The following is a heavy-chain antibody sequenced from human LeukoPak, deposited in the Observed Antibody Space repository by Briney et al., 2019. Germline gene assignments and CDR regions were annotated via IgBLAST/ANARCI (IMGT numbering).Heavy chain of an antibody. Sequence: ASVKVSCKASGYTFTSYGISWVRQAPGQGLEWMGWISAYNGNTNYAQKLQGRVTMTTDTSTSTAYMELRSLRSDDTAVYYCARDQRPTRDLYSSSWYRPPYDAFDIWGQGTMVTVSS. CDR3: ARDQRPTRDLYSSSWYRPPYDAFDI. CDR1: GYTFTSYG. CDR2: ISAYNGNT. J-gene: IGHJ3*02. D-gene: IGHD6-13*01. V-gene: IGHV1-18*01.